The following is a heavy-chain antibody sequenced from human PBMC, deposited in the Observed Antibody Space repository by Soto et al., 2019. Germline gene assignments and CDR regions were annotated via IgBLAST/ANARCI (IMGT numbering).Heavy chain of an antibody. CDR3: ARDQPLGCSGGSCKYYYGMDV. V-gene: IGHV1-69*01. CDR2: IIPIFGTA. J-gene: IGHJ6*02. D-gene: IGHD2-15*01. Sequence: QVQLVQSGAEVKKPGSSVKVSCKASGGTFSTYAITWVRQAPGQGLEWMGWIIPIFGTANYAQNFQGRVTITADEYTRTAYLELSSLRSEDTAVYYCARDQPLGCSGGSCKYYYGMDVWGQGTTVTVSS. CDR1: GGTFSTYA.